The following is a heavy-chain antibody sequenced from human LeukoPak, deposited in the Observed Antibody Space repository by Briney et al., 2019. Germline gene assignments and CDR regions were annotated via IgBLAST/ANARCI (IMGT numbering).Heavy chain of an antibody. V-gene: IGHV3-43*01. J-gene: IGHJ4*02. CDR2: ISWDGDTT. CDR1: GFTFYDYI. Sequence: PGGSLRLSCAASGFTFYDYIIHWVRQAPGKGLEWVSLISWDGDTTYYSDSVKGRFTISRDNSKNSLYLQMNSLRTQDSGLYHCGKYVRGSAGGGHIDNWGRGTLVIVSS. D-gene: IGHD3-10*01. CDR3: GKYVRGSAGGGHIDN.